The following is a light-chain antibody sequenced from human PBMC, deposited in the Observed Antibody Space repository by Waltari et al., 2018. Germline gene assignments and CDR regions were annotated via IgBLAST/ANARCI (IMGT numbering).Light chain of an antibody. CDR1: SSNIGNNY. Sequence: QSVLTQPPSVSAAPGQKVTISCSGSSSNIGNNYVSWYQQLPGTAPKLLIYDHNKRHSGIPDRFSVSKSGTSATLGITGLQTGDEADYYCGTWDSSLSAWVFGGGTKLTVL. CDR3: GTWDSSLSAWV. CDR2: DHN. J-gene: IGLJ3*02. V-gene: IGLV1-51*01.